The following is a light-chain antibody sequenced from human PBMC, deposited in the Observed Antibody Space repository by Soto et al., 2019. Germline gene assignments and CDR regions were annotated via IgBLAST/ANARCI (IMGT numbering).Light chain of an antibody. CDR3: QQDGSSPPYT. J-gene: IGKJ2*01. CDR1: QSVSSSY. V-gene: IGKV3-20*01. Sequence: EIVLTQSPGTLSLSPGERATLSCRASQSVSSSYLAWYQQKPGQAPRLLISGASSRATGIPDRFSGSGSGTDFTLTISRLEAEDFAVSYCQQDGSSPPYTFGQGTKLEIK. CDR2: GAS.